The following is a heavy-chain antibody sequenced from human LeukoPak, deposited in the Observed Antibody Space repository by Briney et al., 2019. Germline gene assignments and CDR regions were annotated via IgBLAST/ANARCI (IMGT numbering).Heavy chain of an antibody. V-gene: IGHV4-34*01. CDR1: GGSFSGYY. J-gene: IGHJ4*02. Sequence: SETLSLTCAVYGGSFSGYYWSWIRQPPGKGLEWIGEINHSGSTNYNPSLKSRVTISVDTSKNQFSLKLSSVTAADTAVYYCARDVIAAAASDYWGQGTLVTVSS. D-gene: IGHD6-13*01. CDR2: INHSGST. CDR3: ARDVIAAAASDY.